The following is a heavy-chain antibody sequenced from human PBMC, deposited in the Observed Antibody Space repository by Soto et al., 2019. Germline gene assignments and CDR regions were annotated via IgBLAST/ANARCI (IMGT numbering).Heavy chain of an antibody. D-gene: IGHD6-19*01. CDR2: IYPGDSDT. CDR1: GYSFTSYW. J-gene: IGHJ5*02. V-gene: IGHV5-51*01. Sequence: PGESLKISCKGSGYSFTSYWIGWVRQMPGKGLEWMGIIYPGDSDTRYSPSFQGQVTISADKSISTAYLQWSSLKASDTAMYYCARLVTYSSGWYGWFDPWGQGTLVTVSS. CDR3: ARLVTYSSGWYGWFDP.